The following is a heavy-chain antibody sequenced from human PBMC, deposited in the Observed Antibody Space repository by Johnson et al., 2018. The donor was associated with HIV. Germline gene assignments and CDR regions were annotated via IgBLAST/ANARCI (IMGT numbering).Heavy chain of an antibody. V-gene: IGHV3-30*04. CDR3: ERVEQQLWLRGAFDI. D-gene: IGHD5-18*01. J-gene: IGHJ3*02. CDR1: GFTFSSYA. CDR2: ISYDGSNK. Sequence: QMQLVESGGGLVQPGGSLRVSCAASGFTFSSYAMHWVRQAPGKGLEWVAVISYDGSNKYYADSVKGRFTISRDNSKNTLYLQMNSLRAEDTAVYYCERVEQQLWLRGAFDIWGQGTMVTVSS.